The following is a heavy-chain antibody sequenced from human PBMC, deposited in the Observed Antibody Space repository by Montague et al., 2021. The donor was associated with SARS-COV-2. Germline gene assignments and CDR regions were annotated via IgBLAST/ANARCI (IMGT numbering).Heavy chain of an antibody. D-gene: IGHD3-3*01. CDR2: IYYSGST. CDR3: ARDPLKITIFGVDNYYYYGMDV. Sequence: TLSLTCALSGGSFSNYYWSWIRQHPGKGLEWIGYIYYSGSTYYNPSLKSRVTISVDTSKNQFSLKLSSVTAADTAVYYCARDPLKITIFGVDNYYYYGMDVWGQGTTVTVSS. V-gene: IGHV4-31*11. CDR1: GGSFSNYY. J-gene: IGHJ6*02.